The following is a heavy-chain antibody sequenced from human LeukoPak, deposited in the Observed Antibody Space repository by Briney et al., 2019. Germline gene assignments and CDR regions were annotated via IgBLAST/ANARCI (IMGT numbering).Heavy chain of an antibody. V-gene: IGHV5-51*01. D-gene: IGHD2-15*01. Sequence: PGDALTISCKGSGYSFTSYWIGWVRKMPGKGLEWMGIIYPGDSDTRYSPSFQGQVTISADKSISTAYLQWSSLKASDTAMYYCARLGLVVNDYWGQGTLVTVSS. CDR1: GYSFTSYW. CDR2: IYPGDSDT. CDR3: ARLGLVVNDY. J-gene: IGHJ4*02.